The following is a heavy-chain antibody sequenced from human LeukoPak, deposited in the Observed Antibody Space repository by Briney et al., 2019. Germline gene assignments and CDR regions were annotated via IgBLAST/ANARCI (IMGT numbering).Heavy chain of an antibody. CDR1: GYTFTSYG. D-gene: IGHD3-10*01. V-gene: IGHV1-18*01. CDR3: ARDRSPYYGSGDMDV. CDR2: ISAYNGNT. Sequence: GASVKVSCKASGYTFTSYGISWVRQAPGQGLEWMGWISAYNGNTNYAQKLQGRVTMTTDTSTSTAYMELRSLRSDDTAVYYCARDRSPYYGSGDMDVWGKGTTVTISS. J-gene: IGHJ6*03.